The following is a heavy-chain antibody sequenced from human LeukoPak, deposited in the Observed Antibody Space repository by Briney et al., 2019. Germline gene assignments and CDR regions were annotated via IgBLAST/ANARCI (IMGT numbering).Heavy chain of an antibody. CDR1: GFTFSSYA. V-gene: IGHV3-48*01. CDR3: VRDGIESSAFDI. Sequence: PGGSLTLSCAASGFTFSSYAMNWVRQAPGKGLECILYISGIGTTIYYTDFVKGRFTISRDNAKNSLYLQMNSLRAEDTAVYYCVRDGIESSAFDIWGQGTMVTVSS. CDR2: ISGIGTTI. J-gene: IGHJ3*02. D-gene: IGHD6-6*01.